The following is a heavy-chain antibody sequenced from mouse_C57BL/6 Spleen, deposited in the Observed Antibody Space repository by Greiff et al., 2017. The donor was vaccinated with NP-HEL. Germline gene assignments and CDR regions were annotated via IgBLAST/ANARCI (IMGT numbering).Heavy chain of an antibody. D-gene: IGHD2-1*01. V-gene: IGHV1-9*01. CDR3: ARYEIDYGNYGAMDY. CDR2: ILPGSGST. CDR1: GYTFTGYW. Sequence: VKLMESGAELMKPGASVKLSCKATGYTFTGYWIEWVKQRPGHGLEWIGEILPGSGSTNYNEKFKGKATFTADTSSNTAYMQLSSLTTEYSAIYYCARYEIDYGNYGAMDYWGQGTSVTVSS. J-gene: IGHJ4*01.